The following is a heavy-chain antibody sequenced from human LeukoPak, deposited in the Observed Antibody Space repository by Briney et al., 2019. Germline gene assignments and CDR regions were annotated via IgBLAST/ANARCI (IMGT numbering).Heavy chain of an antibody. CDR2: ISSSSIYT. CDR3: AREYYYDSRAPGAFDI. CDR1: GFTFGNYY. D-gene: IGHD3-22*01. J-gene: IGHJ3*02. V-gene: IGHV3-11*06. Sequence: GGSLRLSCAASGFTFGNYYMSWIRQAPGKGLEWVANISSSSIYTNYAGSVKGRFTTSRDNVKKSLYLQMNSLRAEDTAVYYCAREYYYDSRAPGAFDIWGQGTMVTVSS.